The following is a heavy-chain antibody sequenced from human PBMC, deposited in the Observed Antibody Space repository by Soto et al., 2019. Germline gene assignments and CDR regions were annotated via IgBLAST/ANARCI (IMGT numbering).Heavy chain of an antibody. V-gene: IGHV3-30*18. CDR1: GFTFSGYA. CDR2: ISYDGRDK. CDR3: AQEIDAFDI. J-gene: IGHJ3*02. Sequence: SLRLSCAASGFTFSGYAMHWLRQAPGKGLEWMAFISYDGRDKFHADSVKGRFTISRDNSKNTLYLQMNSLRAEDTAVYFCAQEIDAFDIWGQGTMVTVSS.